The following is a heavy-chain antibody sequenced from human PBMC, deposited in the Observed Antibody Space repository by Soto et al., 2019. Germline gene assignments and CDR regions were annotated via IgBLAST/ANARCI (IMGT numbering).Heavy chain of an antibody. CDR2: ISSSSSTI. Sequence: GGSLRLSCAASGFTFSSYSMNWVRQAPGKGLEWVSYISSSSSTIYHADSVKGRFTISRDNAKNSLYLQMNSLRDEDTAVYYCARGLYYYDSRGYWGYWGQGTLVTVSS. D-gene: IGHD3-22*01. J-gene: IGHJ4*02. CDR1: GFTFSSYS. CDR3: ARGLYYYDSRGYWGY. V-gene: IGHV3-48*02.